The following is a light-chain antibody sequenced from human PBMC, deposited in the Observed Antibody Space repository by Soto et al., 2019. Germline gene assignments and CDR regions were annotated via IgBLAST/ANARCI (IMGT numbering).Light chain of an antibody. V-gene: IGLV2-14*03. CDR2: DVT. CDR3: SSYTTSNTRQLV. J-gene: IGLJ1*01. CDR1: SSDVGGYNY. Sequence: QSALTQPASVSGSPGQSITISCTGTSSDVGGYNYVSWYQHHPGKAPKLIIYDVTNRPSGVSNPFSGSKSGNTSSLTISGRQPEDEADYYCSSYTTSNTRQLVFGTVTKLTVL.